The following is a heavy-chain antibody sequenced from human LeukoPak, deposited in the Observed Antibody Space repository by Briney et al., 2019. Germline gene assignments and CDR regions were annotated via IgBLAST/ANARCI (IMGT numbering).Heavy chain of an antibody. CDR3: VWFGEATGFDP. D-gene: IGHD3-10*01. CDR1: GFTFSSYS. Sequence: GGSLRLSCAAPGFTFSSYSMNWVRQAPGKGLEWVSSISSSSSYIYYADSVKGRFTISRDNAKNSLYLQMNSLRAEDTAVYYCVWFGEATGFDPWGQGTLVTVSS. J-gene: IGHJ5*02. CDR2: ISSSSSYI. V-gene: IGHV3-21*01.